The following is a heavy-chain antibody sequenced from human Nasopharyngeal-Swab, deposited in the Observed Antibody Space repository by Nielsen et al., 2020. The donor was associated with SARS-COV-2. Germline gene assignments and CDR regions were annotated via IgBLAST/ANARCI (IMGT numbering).Heavy chain of an antibody. J-gene: IGHJ4*02. CDR2: ISGSGGST. Sequence: GESPKISCAASGFTFSSYAMSWVRQAPGKGLEWVSAISGSGGSTYYADSVKGRFTISRDNSKNTLYLQMNSLRAEDTAVYYCAKAGGITMIVVVRRYYFDYWGQGTLVTVSS. V-gene: IGHV3-23*01. CDR1: GFTFSSYA. CDR3: AKAGGITMIVVVRRYYFDY. D-gene: IGHD3-22*01.